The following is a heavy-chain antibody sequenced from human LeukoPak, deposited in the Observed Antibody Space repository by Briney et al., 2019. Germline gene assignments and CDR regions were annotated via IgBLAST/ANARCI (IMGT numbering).Heavy chain of an antibody. CDR2: ISGSGGST. Sequence: GGSLRLSCAASGFTFSSYAMSWVRQAPGKGLEWVSAISGSGGSTYYADSVKGRFTISRDNSKNTLYQQMNSLRAEDTAVYYCAKGRYGDYNYYYYYYMDVWGKGTTVTVSS. CDR3: AKGRYGDYNYYYYYYMDV. CDR1: GFTFSSYA. J-gene: IGHJ6*03. D-gene: IGHD4-17*01. V-gene: IGHV3-23*01.